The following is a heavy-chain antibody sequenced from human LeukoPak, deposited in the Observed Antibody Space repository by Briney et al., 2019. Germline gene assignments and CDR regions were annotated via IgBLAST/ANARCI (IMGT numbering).Heavy chain of an antibody. J-gene: IGHJ4*02. D-gene: IGHD4-17*01. CDR2: IWYDGSNK. CDR1: GFSFSSYA. Sequence: GRSLRLSCAASGFSFSSYAMHWVRHAQGKGLGWVGVIWYDGSNKNYADSVKGRFTISRDNSKKTLYLQMNSLRAEDTAVYYCARDSRGYGDYVGALYYFVYWGQGTLVTVSS. V-gene: IGHV3-33*01. CDR3: ARDSRGYGDYVGALYYFVY.